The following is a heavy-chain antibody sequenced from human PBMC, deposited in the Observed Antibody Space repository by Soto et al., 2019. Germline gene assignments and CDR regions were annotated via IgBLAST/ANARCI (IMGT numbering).Heavy chain of an antibody. CDR2: ISGSGGST. D-gene: IGHD2-8*01. Sequence: EVPLLESGGGLVQPGGSLRLSCAASGFTFSSYAMSWVRQAPGKGLEWVSAISGSGGSTYYADSVKGRFTISRDNSKNTLYLQMNSLRAEDTAVYYCAKQGYCTNGVCYNPYGMDVWGQGTTVTVSS. V-gene: IGHV3-23*01. CDR3: AKQGYCTNGVCYNPYGMDV. CDR1: GFTFSSYA. J-gene: IGHJ6*02.